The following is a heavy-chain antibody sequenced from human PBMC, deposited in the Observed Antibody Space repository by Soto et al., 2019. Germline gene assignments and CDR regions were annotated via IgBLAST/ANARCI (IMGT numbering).Heavy chain of an antibody. CDR2: INHSGST. CDR3: ARGRRPPQYYYGSGSYYGMDV. J-gene: IGHJ6*02. CDR1: GGSFSGYY. D-gene: IGHD3-10*01. V-gene: IGHV4-34*01. Sequence: QVQLQQWGAGLLKPSETLSLTCAVYGGSFSGYYWSWIRQPPGKGLEWIGEINHSGSTNYNPSLKSRVTISVDTSKHQFSLKLSSVTAADTAVYYCARGRRPPQYYYGSGSYYGMDVWGQGTTVTVSS.